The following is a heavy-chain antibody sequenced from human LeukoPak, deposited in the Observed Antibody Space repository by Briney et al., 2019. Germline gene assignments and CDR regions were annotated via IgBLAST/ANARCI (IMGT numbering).Heavy chain of an antibody. CDR1: GYTFTGYY. J-gene: IGHJ6*03. CDR3: AREGGYSSGWYPTHYMDV. D-gene: IGHD6-19*01. CDR2: INPNSGGT. Sequence: GASVKVSCKASGYTFTGYYMHWVRQAPGQGLEWMGWINPNSGGTNYAQKFQGRVTMTRDTSISTAYMELSRLRSDDTAVYYCAREGGYSSGWYPTHYMDVWGKGTTVTISS. V-gene: IGHV1-2*02.